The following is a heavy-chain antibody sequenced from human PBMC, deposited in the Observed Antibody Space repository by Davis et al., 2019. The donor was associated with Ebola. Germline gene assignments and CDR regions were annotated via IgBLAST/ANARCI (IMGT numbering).Heavy chain of an antibody. CDR2: ISWNSGSI. CDR3: ARARGCSGGSCYSGSRFYGMDV. J-gene: IGHJ6*02. D-gene: IGHD2-15*01. CDR1: GFTFDDYA. V-gene: IGHV3-9*01. Sequence: SLKISCAASGFTFDDYAMHWVRQAPGKGLEWVSGISWNSGSIGYADSVKGRFTISRDNAKNSLYLQMNSLRAEDTAVYYCARARGCSGGSCYSGSRFYGMDVWGQGTTVTVSS.